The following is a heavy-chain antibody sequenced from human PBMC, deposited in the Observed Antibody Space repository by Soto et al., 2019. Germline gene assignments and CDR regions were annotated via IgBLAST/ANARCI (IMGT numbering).Heavy chain of an antibody. CDR2: ISGTGGGT. D-gene: IGHD3-10*01. Sequence: EVHLLESGGGLVQPGGSLRLSCAASGFTFSNYAMTWVRQAPGKGLEWVSVISGTGGGTNNADSAKGRFTTSRDNSKNTLYPQMNSLTAEDTAVYYCAKRAFYGSGIPNYYGMDVWGQGTAVTVSS. V-gene: IGHV3-23*01. CDR1: GFTFSNYA. CDR3: AKRAFYGSGIPNYYGMDV. J-gene: IGHJ6*02.